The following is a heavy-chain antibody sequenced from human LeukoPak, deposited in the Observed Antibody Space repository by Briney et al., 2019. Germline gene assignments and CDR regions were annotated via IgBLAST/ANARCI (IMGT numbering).Heavy chain of an antibody. D-gene: IGHD3-3*01. CDR3: AKASIFGVVPPADY. CDR1: GFTFSNYA. CDR2: ISGSGGST. Sequence: GGSLRLSCAAAGFTFSNYAMTWVRQAPGRGLEWVSSISGSGGSTYYADSVKGRFTISRDNSKNTLYLQMNSLRAEDTAVYYCAKASIFGVVPPADYWGQGTLVTVSS. J-gene: IGHJ4*02. V-gene: IGHV3-23*01.